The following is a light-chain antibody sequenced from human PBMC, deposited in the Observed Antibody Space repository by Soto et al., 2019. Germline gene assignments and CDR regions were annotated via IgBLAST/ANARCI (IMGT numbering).Light chain of an antibody. CDR2: ATS. CDR3: QQYGSSGT. CDR1: QSVSSY. J-gene: IGKJ1*01. V-gene: IGKV3-20*01. Sequence: EIVLTQSPGTLSLSPGDRATLSCRASQSVSSYLAWYQQKPGQTPRLLIYATSTRATGIPDRFSGSGSGTDFTLTISRLEPEDFAVYYCQQYGSSGTFGQGTKVDIK.